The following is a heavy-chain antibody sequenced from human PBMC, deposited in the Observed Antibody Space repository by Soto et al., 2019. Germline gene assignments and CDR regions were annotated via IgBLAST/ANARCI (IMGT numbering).Heavy chain of an antibody. D-gene: IGHD2-21*02. CDR1: GYTFTSYA. V-gene: IGHV1-3*05. CDR2: INAGNGNT. J-gene: IGHJ4*02. CDR3: ERSIVVVTALDY. Sequence: QVQLVQSGAEEKKPGASVKVSCKASGYTFTSYAMHWVRQAPGQRLEWMGWINAGNGNTKYSQKFQGRVTITRDTSASTAYRELSSLRSEDTAVYYCERSIVVVTALDYWGQGTLVTVSS.